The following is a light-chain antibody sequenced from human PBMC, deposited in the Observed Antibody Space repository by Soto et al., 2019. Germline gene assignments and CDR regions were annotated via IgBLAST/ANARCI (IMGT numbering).Light chain of an antibody. CDR1: QSISSW. CDR2: KAS. CDR3: QEYKSYST. J-gene: IGKJ2*01. V-gene: IGKV1-5*03. Sequence: DIQMTQSPSTLSASVGDRVTITCRASQSISSWLAWYQQKPGKAPKLLIYKASSLESGVPSRFSGSGSGTEFTLTISSLQPDDFATYCCQEYKSYSTLGQGTKLEIK.